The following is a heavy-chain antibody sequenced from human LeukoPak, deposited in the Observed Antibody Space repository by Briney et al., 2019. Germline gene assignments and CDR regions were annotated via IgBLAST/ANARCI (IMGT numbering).Heavy chain of an antibody. CDR2: ISGSGDVK. Sequence: GGSLRLSCVASGLTFTDKYMSWIRRAPGKGLEWISYISGSGDVKYHTDSVKGRFTISRDNSKNTLYLQMNNLRAEDTAVYYCAPRVVGSAPFDYWGQGTLVTVSS. CDR3: APRVVGSAPFDY. D-gene: IGHD2-15*01. CDR1: GLTFTDKY. V-gene: IGHV3-11*01. J-gene: IGHJ4*02.